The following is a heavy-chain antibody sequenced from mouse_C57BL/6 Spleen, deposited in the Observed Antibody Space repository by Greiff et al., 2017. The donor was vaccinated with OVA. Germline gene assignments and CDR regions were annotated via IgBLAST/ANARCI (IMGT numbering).Heavy chain of an antibody. V-gene: IGHV1-50*01. D-gene: IGHD1-1*01. J-gene: IGHJ2*01. CDR1: GYTFTSYW. Sequence: QVQLQQPGAELVKPGASVKLSCKASGYTFTSYWMQWVKQRPGQGLEWIGEIDPSDSYTNYNQKFKGKATLTVDTSSSTAYMQLSSLTSEDSAVYYCARLPYYGSSYYFDYWGQGTTLTVSS. CDR2: IDPSDSYT. CDR3: ARLPYYGSSYYFDY.